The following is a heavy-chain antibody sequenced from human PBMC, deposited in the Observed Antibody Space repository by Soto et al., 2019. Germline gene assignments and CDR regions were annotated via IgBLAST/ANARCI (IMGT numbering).Heavy chain of an antibody. CDR3: AKGRYSSSWTRYGMDV. CDR2: ISGSGGST. D-gene: IGHD6-13*01. J-gene: IGHJ6*02. Sequence: EVQLLESGGGLVQPGGSLRLSCAASGFTFSSYAMSWVRQAPGKGLEWVSAISGSGGSTYYADSVKGRFTISRDNSKNTLYLQMNSLRAEDTVVYYCAKGRYSSSWTRYGMDVWGQGTTVTVSS. V-gene: IGHV3-23*01. CDR1: GFTFSSYA.